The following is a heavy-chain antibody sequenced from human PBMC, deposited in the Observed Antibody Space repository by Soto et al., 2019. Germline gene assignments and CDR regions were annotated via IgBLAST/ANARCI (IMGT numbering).Heavy chain of an antibody. CDR2: INPNSGGT. CDR1: GYTFTGYY. J-gene: IGHJ3*02. V-gene: IGHV1-2*04. CDR3: ARVPLTGGAFDI. Sequence: ASVKFSCKASGYTFTGYYMHWVLKAPGQGLEWMGWINPNSGGTNYAQKFQGWVTMTRDTSISTAYMELSRLGFDDTAVYYCARVPLTGGAFDIGGQGTMVTVSS. D-gene: IGHD7-27*01.